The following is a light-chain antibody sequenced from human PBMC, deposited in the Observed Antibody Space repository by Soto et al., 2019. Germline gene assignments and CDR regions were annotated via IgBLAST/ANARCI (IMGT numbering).Light chain of an antibody. J-gene: IGKJ2*01. V-gene: IGKV1-39*01. CDR2: AAS. Sequence: DIQMTPSPSYLPTSVGDRVTITCRASQTVSNYVTWYQQKPGKAPRMLIFAASRVQNGIPSRFSGSGSGTDFTLTISHVQPEDFATYFCQQNYDVPRTFGQGTTLEI. CDR1: QTVSNY. CDR3: QQNYDVPRT.